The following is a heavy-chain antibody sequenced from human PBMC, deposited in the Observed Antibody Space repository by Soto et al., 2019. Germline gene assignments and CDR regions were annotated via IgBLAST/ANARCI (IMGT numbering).Heavy chain of an antibody. CDR2: INPKSGGT. D-gene: IGHD2-8*01. J-gene: IGHJ6*02. V-gene: IGHV1-2*04. CDR1: GYSFTDYH. Sequence: ASEKVSCKASGYSFTDYHIHWVRQAPGQGLEWLGRINPKSGGTSTAQKFQGWVTMTRDRSISTVYMELTRLRSDDTAVYFCARAHSTDCSNGVCSFFYNHEMDVWGQGTTVTVSS. CDR3: ARAHSTDCSNGVCSFFYNHEMDV.